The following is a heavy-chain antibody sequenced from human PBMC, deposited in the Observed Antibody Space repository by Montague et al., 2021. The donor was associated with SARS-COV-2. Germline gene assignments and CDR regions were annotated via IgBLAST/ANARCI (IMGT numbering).Heavy chain of an antibody. CDR2: ISSSSSYI. Sequence: SLRLSCAASGFTFSSYSMNWVRQAPGKGLEWVSSISSSSSYIYYADSVKGRFTISRDNAKNSLYLRMNSLRAEDTAVYYCARDLGYDYVWGSYRHLDNWGQGTLVTVSS. D-gene: IGHD3-16*02. J-gene: IGHJ4*02. V-gene: IGHV3-21*01. CDR3: ARDLGYDYVWGSYRHLDN. CDR1: GFTFSSYS.